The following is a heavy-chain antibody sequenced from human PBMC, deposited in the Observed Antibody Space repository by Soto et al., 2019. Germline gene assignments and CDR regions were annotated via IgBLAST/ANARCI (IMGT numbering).Heavy chain of an antibody. D-gene: IGHD1-7*01. J-gene: IGHJ4*02. V-gene: IGHV3-74*01. Sequence: PGGTLRLSCPASVFTFSSYWMHWVRQGPGKGLVWVSRINSDGSSTSYADSVKGRFTISRDNAKNTLYLQMNSLRAEDTAVYYCARARTRSPFDYWGQGTLVTVSS. CDR1: VFTFSSYW. CDR3: ARARTRSPFDY. CDR2: INSDGSST.